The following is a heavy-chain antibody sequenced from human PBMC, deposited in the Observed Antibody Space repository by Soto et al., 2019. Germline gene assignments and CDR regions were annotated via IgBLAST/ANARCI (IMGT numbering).Heavy chain of an antibody. D-gene: IGHD3-3*01. CDR3: AKDSNPAAFLEWLKHYYYYGMDV. J-gene: IGHJ6*02. Sequence: GGSLRLSCAASGFTFSSYGMHWVRQAPGKGLEWVAVISYDGSNKYYADSVKGRFTISRENSKNTLYLQMNSLRAEDTAVYYCAKDSNPAAFLEWLKHYYYYGMDVWGQGTTVTVSS. V-gene: IGHV3-30*18. CDR2: ISYDGSNK. CDR1: GFTFSSYG.